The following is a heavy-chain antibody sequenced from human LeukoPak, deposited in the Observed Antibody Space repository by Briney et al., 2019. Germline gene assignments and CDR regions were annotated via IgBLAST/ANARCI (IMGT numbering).Heavy chain of an antibody. CDR3: ARGTGGSGSYYDDAFDF. D-gene: IGHD3-10*01. J-gene: IGHJ3*01. CDR1: GYSISSGYY. V-gene: IGHV4-38-2*02. Sequence: SETLSLTCTVSGYSISSGYYWGWIRQPPGKGLEWIGTIYHSGSTYYNPSLKSRVTISVDTSKNQFSLKLSSMTAADTAVYYCARGTGGSGSYYDDAFDFWGQGTMVTVSS. CDR2: IYHSGST.